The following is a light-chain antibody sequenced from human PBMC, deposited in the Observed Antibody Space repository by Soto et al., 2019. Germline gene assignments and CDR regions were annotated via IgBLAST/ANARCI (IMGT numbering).Light chain of an antibody. V-gene: IGLV2-14*01. CDR2: EVS. Sequence: QSALTQPASVSGSPGQSITISCTGTISYVGRNDYVSWYQQHPGKAPELMIYEVSNRPSGVSNRFSCTKSGNTASLTISGLQAEDEDDYYCSSYTTIRTLVFGGGTKLTVL. CDR1: ISYVGRNDY. J-gene: IGLJ3*02. CDR3: SSYTTIRTLV.